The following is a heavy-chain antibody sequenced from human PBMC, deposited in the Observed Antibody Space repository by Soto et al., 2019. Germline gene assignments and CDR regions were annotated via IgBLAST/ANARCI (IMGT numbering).Heavy chain of an antibody. CDR2: IAVGSGNT. D-gene: IGHD3-3*01. Sequence: ASVKVSCKASGFTFTTLVVLWVRQARGHPLEWIGWIAVGSGNTNYAQKLQGRVTMTTDTSTSTAYMELRSLRSDDTAVYYCARVEKGGPGHNDYWGQGTLVTAPQ. J-gene: IGHJ4*02. CDR3: ARVEKGGPGHNDY. CDR1: GFTFTTLV. V-gene: IGHV1-58*01.